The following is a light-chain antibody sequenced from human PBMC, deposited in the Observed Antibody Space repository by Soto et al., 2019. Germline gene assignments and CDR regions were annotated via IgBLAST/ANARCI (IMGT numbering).Light chain of an antibody. V-gene: IGKV3-20*01. Sequence: EIVLTQSPGTLSLSPGERATLSCRASQSVSSNYLAWYQRKPGQAPRLLIYGASSRAIDIPNRFSGSGSGTDFTLTITRLEPEDFEVYYCQQYGSSPPTFGQGTKVDI. CDR2: GAS. CDR1: QSVSSNY. J-gene: IGKJ1*01. CDR3: QQYGSSPPT.